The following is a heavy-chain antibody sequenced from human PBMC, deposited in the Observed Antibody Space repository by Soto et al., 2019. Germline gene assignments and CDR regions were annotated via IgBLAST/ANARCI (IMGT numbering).Heavy chain of an antibody. V-gene: IGHV1-3*01. J-gene: IGHJ4*02. D-gene: IGHD3-22*01. Sequence: ASVKVSCKASGYTFTSYAMHWVRQAPGQRLEWMGWINAGNGNTKYSQKFQGRVTITRDTSASTAYMELSSLRSEDTAVYYCARELPDYYDSSGPDYWGQGTLVTVSS. CDR1: GYTFTSYA. CDR2: INAGNGNT. CDR3: ARELPDYYDSSGPDY.